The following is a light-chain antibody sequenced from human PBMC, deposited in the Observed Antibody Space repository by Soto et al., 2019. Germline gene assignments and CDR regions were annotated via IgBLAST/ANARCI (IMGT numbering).Light chain of an antibody. J-gene: IGLJ2*01. CDR1: YSDIGAYNY. V-gene: IGLV2-8*01. CDR3: SSYAGSNNLV. Sequence: QSALTQPPSASGSPGQSVTIPCTGTYSDIGAYNYVSWYQQHPGKAPKLMIYEVSKRPSGVPDRFSGSKSGNTASLTVSGLQAEDEADYYCSSYAGSNNLVFGGGTKLTVL. CDR2: EVS.